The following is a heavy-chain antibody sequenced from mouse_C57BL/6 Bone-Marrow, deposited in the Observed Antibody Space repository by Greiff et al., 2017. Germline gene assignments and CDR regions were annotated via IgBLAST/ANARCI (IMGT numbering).Heavy chain of an antibody. J-gene: IGHJ4*01. CDR1: GYTFTSYD. V-gene: IGHV1-85*01. Sequence: VQLQQSGPELVKPGASVKLSCKASGYTFTSYDINWVKQRPGQGLEWIGWIDPSDGSTKYNEKFKGKATLTVDTSSSTAYMELHSLTSEDSSDYFCARGDYGNCDAMDYWGQGTSVTVSS. CDR2: IDPSDGST. D-gene: IGHD2-1*01. CDR3: ARGDYGNCDAMDY.